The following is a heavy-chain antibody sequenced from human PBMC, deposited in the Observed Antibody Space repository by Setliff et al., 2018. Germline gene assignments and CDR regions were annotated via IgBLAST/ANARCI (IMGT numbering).Heavy chain of an antibody. D-gene: IGHD1-20*01. Sequence: ASVKVSCKTSCYPFTDYQIHWVRPAPGQGLEWMGRINPNRGATNFAQKFQGRVTMTRDTSISTTYMDLSRLRSDDAAVYYCARDLYNCGSDYWGQGTLVTVSS. V-gene: IGHV1-2*06. J-gene: IGHJ4*02. CDR1: CYPFTDYQ. CDR3: ARDLYNCGSDY. CDR2: INPNRGAT.